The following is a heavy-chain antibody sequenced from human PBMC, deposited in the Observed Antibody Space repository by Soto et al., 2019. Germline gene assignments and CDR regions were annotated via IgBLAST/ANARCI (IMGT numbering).Heavy chain of an antibody. CDR3: ARDNGSGSYRGTYVD. CDR2: VHYSGST. D-gene: IGHD3-10*01. J-gene: IGHJ4*02. CDR1: GASISSYY. V-gene: IGHV4-59*12. Sequence: QVQLQESGPGLVKPSETLSLTCTVSGASISSYYWSWIRQSPQKGLECIGYVHYSGSTNYRPSLQRRVTMSVDRAKNQCSLKLTSVTAADTAVYYCARDNGSGSYRGTYVDWGQGILVTVSS.